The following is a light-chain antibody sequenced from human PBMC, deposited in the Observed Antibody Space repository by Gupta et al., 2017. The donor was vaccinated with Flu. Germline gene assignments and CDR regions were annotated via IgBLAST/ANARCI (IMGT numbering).Light chain of an antibody. CDR2: GAS. CDR1: QGISSY. V-gene: IGKV1-16*02. CDR3: QQYNSYPWT. Sequence: ASVGDRVTITCRASQGISSYVAWLQQKPGKAPKSLIFGASSLQSGVPSKFSGSGAGTDFTLTISSLQPEDIATYYCQQYNSYPWTFGQGTKVEIK. J-gene: IGKJ1*01.